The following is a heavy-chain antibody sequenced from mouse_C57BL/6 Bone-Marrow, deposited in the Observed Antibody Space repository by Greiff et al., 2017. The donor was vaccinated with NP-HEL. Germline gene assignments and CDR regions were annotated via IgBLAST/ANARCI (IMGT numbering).Heavy chain of an antibody. CDR2: INSDGGSP. CDR1: EYEFPSHD. CDR3: ARHGDYDDAWFAY. V-gene: IGHV5-2*01. D-gene: IGHD2-4*01. J-gene: IGHJ3*01. Sequence: EVKLMESGGGLVQPGESLKLSCESNEYEFPSHDMSWVRKTPENRLELVAAINSDGGSPYYPDTMERRFIISRDNTKKTLYLQTSSLRSEDTALYYCARHGDYDDAWFAYWGQGTLVTVYA.